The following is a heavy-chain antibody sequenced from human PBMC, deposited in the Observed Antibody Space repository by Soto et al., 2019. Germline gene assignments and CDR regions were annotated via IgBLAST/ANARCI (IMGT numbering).Heavy chain of an antibody. J-gene: IGHJ4*02. CDR1: GYTFSNYG. D-gene: IGHD2-2*01. V-gene: IGHV1-18*01. CDR3: ARDPSGEVVPAASDS. CDR2: IGPYDRKT. Sequence: HVQLVQSGAEVKTPGASVKVSCRTSGYTFSNYGISWVRQAPGQGLEWMGWIGPYDRKTDYAQNFQGRVTMTADTSPSTAYMELRSLRSDDTAVYYCARDPSGEVVPAASDSWGQGTLVTVSS.